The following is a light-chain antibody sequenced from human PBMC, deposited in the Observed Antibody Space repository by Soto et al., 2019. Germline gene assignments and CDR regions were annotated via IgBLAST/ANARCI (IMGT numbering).Light chain of an antibody. J-gene: IGLJ1*01. CDR3: QSYDSRLSLRV. Sequence: QSVLTQPPSVSGAPGQRVTIYCTGSSSNIGAGYDVHWYQQLPGTAPKLLIYGNTNRPSGVPDRFSGSKSGTSASLAITGLQAEDEADYYCQSYDSRLSLRVFGSGTKLTVL. V-gene: IGLV1-40*01. CDR2: GNT. CDR1: SSNIGAGYD.